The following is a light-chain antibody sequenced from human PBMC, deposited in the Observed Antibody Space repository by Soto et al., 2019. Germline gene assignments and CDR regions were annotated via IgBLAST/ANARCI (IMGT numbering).Light chain of an antibody. V-gene: IGLV1-44*01. Sequence: SVLTQPPSASGTPGQRVTISCSGSSSNIGSNTVNWYQQLPGTAPKLLIYSNNQRPSGVPDRFSGSKSGTSASLAISGLQSEDEADYYCATGDDSLNGDVVFGGGTKLTVL. CDR3: ATGDDSLNGDVV. CDR2: SNN. J-gene: IGLJ2*01. CDR1: SSNIGSNT.